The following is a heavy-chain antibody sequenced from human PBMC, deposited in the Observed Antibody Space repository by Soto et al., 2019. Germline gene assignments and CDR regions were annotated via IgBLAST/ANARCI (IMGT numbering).Heavy chain of an antibody. Sequence: QVQLQESGPGLVKPSDTLSLTCTVSGGSISSHYWSWIRQPPGKGLEWIGYIYYSGSTKYTPSLTCRVTISVDTSKNQSALKVNSVTAADTAVHYCARGAPGNLSPFDYWGQGTLVTVSS. V-gene: IGHV4-59*11. J-gene: IGHJ4*02. CDR2: IYYSGST. CDR3: ARGAPGNLSPFDY. CDR1: GGSISSHY. D-gene: IGHD4-4*01.